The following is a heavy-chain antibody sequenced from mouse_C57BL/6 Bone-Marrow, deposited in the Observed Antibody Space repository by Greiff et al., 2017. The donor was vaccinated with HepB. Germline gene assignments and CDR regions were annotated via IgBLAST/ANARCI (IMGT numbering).Heavy chain of an antibody. D-gene: IGHD1-1*01. V-gene: IGHV3-6*01. Sequence: EVQRVESGPGLVKPSQSLSLTCSVTGYSITSGYYWNWIRQFPGNKLEWMGYISYDGSNNYNPSLKNRISITRDTSKNQFFLKLNSVTTEDTATYYCARRNYYGSSYPIFDYWGQGTTLTVSS. J-gene: IGHJ2*01. CDR1: GYSITSGYY. CDR3: ARRNYYGSSYPIFDY. CDR2: ISYDGSN.